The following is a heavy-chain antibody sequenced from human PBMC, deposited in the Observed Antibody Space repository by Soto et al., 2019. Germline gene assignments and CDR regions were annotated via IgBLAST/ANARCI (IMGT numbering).Heavy chain of an antibody. CDR1: GGSFTGYV. J-gene: IGHJ4*02. Sequence: PSDTLSLTCDVSGGSFTGYVCNWIRQSPGKGLEWIGEISYSGRTSYNPSLKPRVTVSVDTARTQFSLNLTSVTDADTALFYCARGARSYGGSFMFDSWGQGNLVTV. V-gene: IGHV4-34*01. D-gene: IGHD5-18*01. CDR2: ISYSGRT. CDR3: ARGARSYGGSFMFDS.